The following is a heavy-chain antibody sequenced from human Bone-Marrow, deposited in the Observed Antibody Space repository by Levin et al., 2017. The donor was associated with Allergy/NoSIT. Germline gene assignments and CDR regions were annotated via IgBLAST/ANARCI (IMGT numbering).Heavy chain of an antibody. CDR3: STAKYYDIFTDGFDV. Sequence: SVKVSCKASGFSLSRSAVQWVRQARGQRLEWIGWIVVDSGNTNYAHEFKERVILTTDMSTNTAYMDLSGLRSEDTAVYFCSTAKYYDIFTDGFDVWGRGTRVDVSS. D-gene: IGHD3-9*01. CDR1: GFSLSRSA. J-gene: IGHJ2*01. CDR2: IVVDSGNT. V-gene: IGHV1-58*01.